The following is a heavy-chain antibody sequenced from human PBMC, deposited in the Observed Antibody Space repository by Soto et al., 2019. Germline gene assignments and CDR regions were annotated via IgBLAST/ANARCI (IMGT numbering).Heavy chain of an antibody. CDR2: IFYSGST. Sequence: QVQLQESGPGLVKPSQTLSLTCTVSGGSISSGGYYWSWIRQHPETGLEWIGYIFYSGSTDYNPSLKRRLSISIDTSKNQFSLRLRSVTPADTAVYYCARLSSWRAYLSSWGPGTLVTVSS. J-gene: IGHJ5*02. CDR1: GGSISSGGYY. CDR3: ARLSSWRAYLSS. V-gene: IGHV4-31*03.